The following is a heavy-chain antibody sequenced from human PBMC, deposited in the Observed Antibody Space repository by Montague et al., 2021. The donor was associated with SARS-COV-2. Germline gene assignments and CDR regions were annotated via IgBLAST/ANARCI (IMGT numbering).Heavy chain of an antibody. D-gene: IGHD4-17*01. CDR3: ARGGPKSAVYCYFGLDV. Sequence: SETLSLTCTVSGDSISNYYWNWIRQPPGKGLEWIGYINYNGSTNYKPSLKRRVTISVDTSKNQLSLTVRSVTAAATAVYYCARGGPKSAVYCYFGLDVWGQGTTVTVSS. CDR1: GDSISNYY. J-gene: IGHJ6*02. CDR2: INYNGST. V-gene: IGHV4-59*01.